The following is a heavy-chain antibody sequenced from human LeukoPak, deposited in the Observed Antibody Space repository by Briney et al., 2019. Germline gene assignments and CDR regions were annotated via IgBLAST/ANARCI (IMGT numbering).Heavy chain of an antibody. CDR2: IKKDGNEK. D-gene: IGHD2-15*01. J-gene: IGHJ4*02. Sequence: GGSLRLSCVGSGFTFSSSLMTWVRQAPGKGLEWVANIKKDGNEKHYVDSVKGRFTISRDNAKKSLYLQMDTLRAEDTAVYYCAKGLPYTDGSVFDYWGQGTLVTVSS. CDR3: AKGLPYTDGSVFDY. V-gene: IGHV3-7*03. CDR1: GFTFSSSL.